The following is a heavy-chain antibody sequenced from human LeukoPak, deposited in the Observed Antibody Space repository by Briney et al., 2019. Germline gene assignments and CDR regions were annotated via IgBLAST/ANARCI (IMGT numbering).Heavy chain of an antibody. CDR1: GFTFSSYA. Sequence: GGSLRLSCAASGFTFSSYAMSWVRQAPGRGLEWVSAISGSGGSTYYAGSVKGRSTISRDNPKNTLYLQMNSLRAEDTAVYYCAKDVVPAAMAFDYWGQGTLVTVSS. D-gene: IGHD2-2*01. CDR2: ISGSGGST. J-gene: IGHJ4*02. CDR3: AKDVVPAAMAFDY. V-gene: IGHV3-23*01.